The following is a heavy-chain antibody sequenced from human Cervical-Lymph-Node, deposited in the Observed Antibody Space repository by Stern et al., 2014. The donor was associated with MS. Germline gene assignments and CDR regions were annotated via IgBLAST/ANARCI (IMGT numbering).Heavy chain of an antibody. CDR1: GFTFSTYG. J-gene: IGHJ6*02. V-gene: IGHV3-33*01. Sequence: QVQLLQSGGGVVQPGRSLRLSCAASGFTFSTYGMHWVRQAPGKGLEWVAVIWNDGSNKYYADSVKGRFSISRDNSKNTLYLQMNSLRVEDTAVYYCASDSSSWYYYGMDVWGQGTTVTVSS. CDR3: ASDSSSWYYYGMDV. D-gene: IGHD6-13*01. CDR2: IWNDGSNK.